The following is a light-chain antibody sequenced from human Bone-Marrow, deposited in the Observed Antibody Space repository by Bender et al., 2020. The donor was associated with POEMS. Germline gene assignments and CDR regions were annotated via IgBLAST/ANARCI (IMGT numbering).Light chain of an antibody. CDR2: QDR. CDR1: KLGDKF. V-gene: IGLV3-1*01. Sequence: SYELTQPPSVSVSPGQTATITCSGDKLGDKFVFWYQQKAGQSPVLVMYQDRKRPSGIPERFSGSNSGNTATLTISGTQPMDEADYYCQASDNSGHVFGTGTKVTVL. J-gene: IGLJ1*01. CDR3: QASDNSGHV.